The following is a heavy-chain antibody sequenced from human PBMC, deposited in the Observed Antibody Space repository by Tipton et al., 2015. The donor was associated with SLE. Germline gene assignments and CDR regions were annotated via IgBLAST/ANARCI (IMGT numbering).Heavy chain of an antibody. CDR1: GGSISSGSYY. CDR3: ACQYSSSYNWFDP. CDR2: IYTSGST. D-gene: IGHD6-6*01. V-gene: IGHV4-61*09. Sequence: TLSLTCTVSGGSISSGSYYWSWIRQPAGKGLEWIGHIYTSGSTNYNPSLKSRVTISVDTSKDQFSLKLSSVTAADTAVYYCACQYSSSYNWFDPWGQGTLVTVSS. J-gene: IGHJ5*02.